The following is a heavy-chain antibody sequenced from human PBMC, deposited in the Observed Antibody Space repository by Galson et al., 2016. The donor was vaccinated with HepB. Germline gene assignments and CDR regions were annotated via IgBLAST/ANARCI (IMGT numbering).Heavy chain of an antibody. V-gene: IGHV1-2*04. CDR2: INPNSGGT. CDR3: AREGGYSSSSGDCYYGMDV. Sequence: QSGAEVTKPGSSVTISCKASGYTFTGYYMHWVRQAPGQGLEWMGWINPNSGGTNYAQKFQGWVTMTRDTSISTAYMELRRLRSDDTAVYYCAREGGYSSSSGDCYYGMDVWGQGTTVTVAS. CDR1: GYTFTGYY. D-gene: IGHD6-6*01. J-gene: IGHJ6*02.